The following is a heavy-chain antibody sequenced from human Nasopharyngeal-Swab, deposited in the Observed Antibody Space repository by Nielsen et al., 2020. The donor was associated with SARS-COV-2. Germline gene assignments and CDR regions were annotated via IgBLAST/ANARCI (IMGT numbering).Heavy chain of an antibody. CDR3: ARDYSYALYYFDY. J-gene: IGHJ4*02. CDR2: INPSGGST. Sequence: SVKVSCKASGYTFTSYYMHWVRQAPGQGLEWMGIINPSGGSTSYAQKFQGRVTMTRDTSTSTVYMELSRLRSDDTAVYYCARDYSYALYYFDYWGQGTLVTVSS. CDR1: GYTFTSYY. V-gene: IGHV1-46*01. D-gene: IGHD5-18*01.